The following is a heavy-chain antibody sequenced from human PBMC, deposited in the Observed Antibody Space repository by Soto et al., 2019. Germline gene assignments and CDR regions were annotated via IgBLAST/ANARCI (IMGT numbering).Heavy chain of an antibody. CDR1: GFTFSNAW. CDR3: TTVPLYNWNYPPHYYYYYGMDV. J-gene: IGHJ6*02. D-gene: IGHD1-7*01. CDR2: IKSKTDGGTT. Sequence: GSLRLSCAASGFTFSNAWMHWVRQAPGKGLEWVGRIKSKTDGGTTDYAAPVKGRFTISRDDSKNTLYLQMNSLKTEDTAVYYCTTVPLYNWNYPPHYYYYYGMDVWGQGTTVTVSS. V-gene: IGHV3-15*07.